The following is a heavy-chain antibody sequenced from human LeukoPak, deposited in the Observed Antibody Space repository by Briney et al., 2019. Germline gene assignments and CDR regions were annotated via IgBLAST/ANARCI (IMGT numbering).Heavy chain of an antibody. CDR2: IRYDGSNK. J-gene: IGHJ3*02. CDR3: AKDRMYYDFWSGYSVDAFDI. Sequence: PGGSLRLSCAASGFTFSSHGMHWVRQAPGKGLEWVAFIRYDGSNKYYADSVKGRFTISRDNSKNTLYLQMNSLRAEDTAVYYCAKDRMYYDFWSGYSVDAFDIWGQGTMVTVSS. CDR1: GFTFSSHG. V-gene: IGHV3-30*02. D-gene: IGHD3-3*01.